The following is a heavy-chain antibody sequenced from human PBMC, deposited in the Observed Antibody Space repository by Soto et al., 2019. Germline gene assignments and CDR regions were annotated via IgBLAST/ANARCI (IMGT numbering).Heavy chain of an antibody. V-gene: IGHV1-46*01. Sequence: QVQLVQSGAEVRKPGASVKVSCRASGYSFTSYYMHWVRQAPGQGLEWVGIINPSGDGTTYTQKFQGRATVYRDTSTGTVYLELSSLTSEDAAVYYCTRSYSGGACVDFWGQGTLVTVSS. CDR3: TRSYSGGACVDF. J-gene: IGHJ4*02. D-gene: IGHD1-26*01. CDR1: GYSFTSYY. CDR2: INPSGDGT.